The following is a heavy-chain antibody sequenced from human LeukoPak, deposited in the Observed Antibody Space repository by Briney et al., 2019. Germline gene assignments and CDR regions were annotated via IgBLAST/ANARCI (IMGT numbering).Heavy chain of an antibody. CDR3: ARIGYSTSWANFDY. Sequence: GGSLRLSCAASGFTVSSNYMSWVRQAPGKGLEWVSVIYSGGSTYYADSVQGRFSISRDNSKNTLYLQMDSLRAEDTALYYCARIGYSTSWANFDYWGQGTLVTVSS. CDR1: GFTVSSNY. J-gene: IGHJ4*02. V-gene: IGHV3-66*01. D-gene: IGHD6-13*01. CDR2: IYSGGST.